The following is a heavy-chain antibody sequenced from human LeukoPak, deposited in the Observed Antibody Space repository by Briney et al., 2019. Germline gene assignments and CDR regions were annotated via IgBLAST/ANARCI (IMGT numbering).Heavy chain of an antibody. J-gene: IGHJ6*02. CDR3: ARDSSSQYYYYGMDV. V-gene: IGHV3-7*03. D-gene: IGHD6-6*01. CDR2: IKQDGSEK. Sequence: GGSLRLSCAASGFTFNTYWMSWVRQAPGKGLEWVANIKQDGSEKKYVDSVKGRFTISRDNAKNSVFLQMNSLRAEDTAVYYCARDSSSQYYYYGMDVWGQGTTVTVSS. CDR1: GFTFNTYW.